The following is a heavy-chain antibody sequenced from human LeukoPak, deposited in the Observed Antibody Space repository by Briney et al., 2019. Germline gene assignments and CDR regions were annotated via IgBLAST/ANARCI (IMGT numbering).Heavy chain of an antibody. CDR3: ARPRFQTGNFDY. Sequence: GSSEKVSCKASGYTFTGYYMHWVRQAPGQGLEWMGWINPNNGGTNHAPQFQGRVTMTRDTSISTAYMEPSRMRSDDTAVYYCARPRFQTGNFDYWGQGTLVTVSS. J-gene: IGHJ4*02. CDR1: GYTFTGYY. D-gene: IGHD7-27*01. CDR2: INPNNGGT. V-gene: IGHV1-2*02.